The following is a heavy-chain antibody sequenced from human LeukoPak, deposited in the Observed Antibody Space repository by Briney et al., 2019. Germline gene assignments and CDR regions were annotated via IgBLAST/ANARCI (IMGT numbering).Heavy chain of an antibody. J-gene: IGHJ6*03. CDR1: GYSFTSYW. D-gene: IGHD1-7*01. V-gene: IGHV5-51*01. CDR2: IYPGDSDT. CDR3: AIQLPNYLGYYYMDV. Sequence: GESLKISCKGSGYSFTSYWIGWVRQMPGKGLEWMGIIYPGDSDTRYSPSFQGQVTISADKSISTAYLQWSSLKASDTVMYYCAIQLPNYLGYYYMDVWGKGTTVTVSS.